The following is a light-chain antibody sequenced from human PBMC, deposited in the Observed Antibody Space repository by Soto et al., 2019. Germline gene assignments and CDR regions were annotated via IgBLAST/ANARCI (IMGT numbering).Light chain of an antibody. Sequence: EIVLTQSPGTLSLSPGERATLSCRASQSVSTAYLAWYQQKPDQAPRLLIFGASYRATGTPERFSGSGAGTDFTLTITRLEPEDFAVYYCQQYGSSPRTFGQGTKLEIK. V-gene: IGKV3-20*01. CDR3: QQYGSSPRT. CDR1: QSVSTAY. CDR2: GAS. J-gene: IGKJ2*02.